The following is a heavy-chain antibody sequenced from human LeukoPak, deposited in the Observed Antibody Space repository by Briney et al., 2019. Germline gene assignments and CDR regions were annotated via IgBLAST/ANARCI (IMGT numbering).Heavy chain of an antibody. CDR3: APDYDFWSRDVGY. J-gene: IGHJ4*02. D-gene: IGHD3-3*01. CDR1: GGTFSSYA. V-gene: IGHV1-69*05. Sequence: SVKVSCKASGGTFSSYAISWVRQAPGQGLEWMGRIIPIFGTANYAQEFQGRVTITTDESTSTAYMELSSLRSEDTAVYYCAPDYDFWSRDVGYWGQGTLVTVSS. CDR2: IIPIFGTA.